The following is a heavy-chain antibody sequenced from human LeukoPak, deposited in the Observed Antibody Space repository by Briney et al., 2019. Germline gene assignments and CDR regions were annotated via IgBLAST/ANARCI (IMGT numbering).Heavy chain of an antibody. Sequence: GGSLRLSCAASGFTFSSYSMNWVRQAPGKGLEWVSSISSSSYIYYADSVKGRFTISRDNAKNSLYLQMNSLRAEDTAVYYCARDSYDILSSPDYWGQGTLVTVSS. CDR3: ARDSYDILSSPDY. CDR2: ISSSSYI. J-gene: IGHJ4*02. CDR1: GFTFSSYS. D-gene: IGHD3-9*01. V-gene: IGHV3-21*01.